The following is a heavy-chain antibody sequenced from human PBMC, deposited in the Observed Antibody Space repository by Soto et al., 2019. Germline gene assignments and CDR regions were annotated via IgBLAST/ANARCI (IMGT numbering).Heavy chain of an antibody. D-gene: IGHD3-3*01. Sequence: SVKVSCKASGGTFSSYAISWVRQAPGQGLEWMGGIIPIFGTANYAQKYQGRDTITADESTSTAYMELSSLRFEDTAVYYCARDGDFWSGYYTAPYYYGMDVWGQGTTVTVSS. V-gene: IGHV1-69*13. CDR2: IIPIFGTA. CDR3: ARDGDFWSGYYTAPYYYGMDV. J-gene: IGHJ6*02. CDR1: GGTFSSYA.